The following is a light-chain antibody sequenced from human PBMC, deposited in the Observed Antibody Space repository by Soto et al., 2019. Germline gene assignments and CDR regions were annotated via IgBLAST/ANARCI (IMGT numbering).Light chain of an antibody. Sequence: QSVLTQPPSASGTPGQRVTISCSGSSSNIGSNTVNWYQQLPGTAPKLLIYNNNQRPSGVPDRFSGSKPGTSASLAISGLQSEDEADYYCAAWDDSLNALVFGTGTKLTVL. J-gene: IGLJ1*01. CDR3: AAWDDSLNALV. CDR1: SSNIGSNT. CDR2: NNN. V-gene: IGLV1-44*01.